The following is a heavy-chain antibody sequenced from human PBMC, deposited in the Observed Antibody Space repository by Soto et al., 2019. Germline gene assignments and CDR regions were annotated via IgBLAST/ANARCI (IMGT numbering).Heavy chain of an antibody. D-gene: IGHD3-10*01. Sequence: QVQLVQSGAEEKKPGASVKVSCKASGYTFTSYAMHWVRQAPGQRLEWMGWMNAGNGNTKYSQKFQGRVTHTRDTSESKAYIALSYLRSQDTAVYYWARKSVLWFEMGGSAAFATWGQGKILTVSS. V-gene: IGHV1-3*05. J-gene: IGHJ3*02. CDR2: MNAGNGNT. CDR1: GYTFTSYA. CDR3: ARKSVLWFEMGGSAAFAT.